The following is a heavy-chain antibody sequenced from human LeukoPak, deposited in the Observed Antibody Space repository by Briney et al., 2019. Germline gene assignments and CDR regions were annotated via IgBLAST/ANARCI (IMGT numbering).Heavy chain of an antibody. Sequence: GGSLRLSCAASGFTLSSYEMNWVRLAPGKGLEWISYISRTGNSIYYADSVKGRFTISRDSAKNSLYLQMNSLRAEDTAVYYCARDEGYGGNDYWGQGTLVTVSS. V-gene: IGHV3-48*03. CDR3: ARDEGYGGNDY. CDR1: GFTLSSYE. J-gene: IGHJ4*02. D-gene: IGHD4-23*01. CDR2: ISRTGNSI.